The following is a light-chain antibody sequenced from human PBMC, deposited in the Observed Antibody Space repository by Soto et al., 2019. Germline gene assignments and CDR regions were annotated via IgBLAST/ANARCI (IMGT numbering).Light chain of an antibody. J-gene: IGLJ1*01. CDR2: DVS. CDR3: SSYTSSSLYV. Sequence: QSVLTQPAPVSGSPGQSITIPCPGTSSDVGGYNYVSWYQQHPGKAPKLMTYDVSNRPSGVSNRFSGSKSGNTASLTISGLQAEDEADYYCSSYTSSSLYVFGTGTKVTVL. CDR1: SSDVGGYNY. V-gene: IGLV2-14*01.